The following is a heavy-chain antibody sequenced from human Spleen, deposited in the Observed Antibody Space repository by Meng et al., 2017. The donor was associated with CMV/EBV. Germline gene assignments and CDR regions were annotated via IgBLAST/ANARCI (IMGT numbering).Heavy chain of an antibody. CDR3: ARDRFGRYFDL. Sequence: AASGFTISEYYMSWVRQAPGKGRVWLLYISSSADRMFHADSVKGRFTIARDNAKNSLYLERNSLRVEDTAMYYCARDRFGRYFDLWGRGTLVTVSS. V-gene: IGHV3-11*01. J-gene: IGHJ2*01. CDR2: ISSSADRM. D-gene: IGHD3-10*01. CDR1: GFTISEYY.